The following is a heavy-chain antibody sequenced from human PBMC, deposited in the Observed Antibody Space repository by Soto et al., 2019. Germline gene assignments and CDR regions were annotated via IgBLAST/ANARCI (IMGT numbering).Heavy chain of an antibody. Sequence: PGGSLRLSCAASGFTFDDYAMHWVRQAPGKGLEWVSGISWNSGSIGYADSVKGRFTISRDNAKNSLYLQLNSLRAEDTALYYCAKREYSGYGEYYFDYWGQGTLVTVSS. CDR1: GFTFDDYA. CDR2: ISWNSGSI. CDR3: AKREYSGYGEYYFDY. D-gene: IGHD5-12*01. V-gene: IGHV3-9*01. J-gene: IGHJ4*02.